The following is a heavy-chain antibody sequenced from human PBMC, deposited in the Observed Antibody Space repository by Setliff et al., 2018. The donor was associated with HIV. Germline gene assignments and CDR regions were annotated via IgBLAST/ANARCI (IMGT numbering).Heavy chain of an antibody. V-gene: IGHV4-4*02. J-gene: IGHJ5*02. Sequence: KASETLSLTCAVSGGSVSSSNWWSWVRQPPGKGLEWIGEISQSGGTNYNPSLKSRVTISVDKSKNQFSLKLSSVTAADTAVYYCARGPARAVARPGWLDPWGQGTLVTVSS. CDR2: ISQSGGT. CDR1: GGSVSSSNW. D-gene: IGHD6-19*01. CDR3: ARGPARAVARPGWLDP.